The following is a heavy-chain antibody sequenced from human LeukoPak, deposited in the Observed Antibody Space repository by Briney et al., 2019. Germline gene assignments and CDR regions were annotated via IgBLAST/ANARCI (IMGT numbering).Heavy chain of an antibody. D-gene: IGHD5-24*01. J-gene: IGHJ4*02. Sequence: GGSLRLSCAAAGFTFSSYAMSWVRQAPGKGLEWVSAISGSGGSTYYADSVKGRFTTARDNSKNTPYLQMNSLRAEDTAVYYCAKREMATIHDYWGQGTLVTVSS. V-gene: IGHV3-23*01. CDR3: AKREMATIHDY. CDR1: GFTFSSYA. CDR2: ISGSGGST.